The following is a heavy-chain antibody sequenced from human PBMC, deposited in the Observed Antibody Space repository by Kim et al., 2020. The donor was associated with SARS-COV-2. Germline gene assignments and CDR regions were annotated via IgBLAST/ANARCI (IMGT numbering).Heavy chain of an antibody. CDR1: GFTFSSYG. D-gene: IGHD2-21*02. CDR3: ARDGTVVTLTHYYYYGMDV. V-gene: IGHV3-33*01. J-gene: IGHJ6*02. CDR2: IWYDGSNK. Sequence: GGSLRLSCAASGFTFSSYGMHWVRQAPGKGLEWVAVIWYDGSNKYYADSVKGRFTISRDNSKNTLYLQMNSLRAEDTAVYYCARDGTVVTLTHYYYYGMDVWGQGTTVTVSS.